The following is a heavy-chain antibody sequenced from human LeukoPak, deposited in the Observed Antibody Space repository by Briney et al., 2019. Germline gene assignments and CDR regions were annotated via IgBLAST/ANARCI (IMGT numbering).Heavy chain of an antibody. J-gene: IGHJ4*02. CDR1: GGSISSHY. V-gene: IGHV4-59*08. D-gene: IGHD4-17*01. Sequence: SETLCLTCTVSGGSISSHYWSWIRQPPGKGLDWIGYIYYSGSTNYNPSLKSRVTISVDTSKNQFSLKLSSVTAADTAIYYCARLDYGYSYVFDYWGQGTLVTVSS. CDR3: ARLDYGYSYVFDY. CDR2: IYYSGST.